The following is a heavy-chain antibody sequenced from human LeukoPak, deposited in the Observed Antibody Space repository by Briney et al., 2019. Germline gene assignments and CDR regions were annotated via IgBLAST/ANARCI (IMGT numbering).Heavy chain of an antibody. CDR3: AGYCSSTSCYSLDAFDI. V-gene: IGHV4-34*01. CDR2: INHSGST. D-gene: IGHD2-2*01. CDR1: GGSFSGYY. J-gene: IGHJ3*02. Sequence: SETLSLTCAVYGGSFSGYYWSWIRQPPGKGLEWIGEINHSGSTNYNPSLKSRVTISVDTSKNQFSLKLSSVTAADTAVYYCAGYCSSTSCYSLDAFDIWGQGTMVAVSS.